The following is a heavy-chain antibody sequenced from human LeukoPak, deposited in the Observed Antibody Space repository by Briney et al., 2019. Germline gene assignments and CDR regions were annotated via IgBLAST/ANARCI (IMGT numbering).Heavy chain of an antibody. CDR3: ARAPSEIGGYYPEYFRH. Sequence: GGSLRLSCAASGFTSSSYWMHWVRQAPGKGLVWVSRIKSDGSTNYADSVKGRFTISRDNAKNTVSLQMNSLRTEDTGVYYCARAPSEIGGYYPEYFRHWGQGTLVTVSS. CDR1: GFTSSSYW. CDR2: IKSDGST. J-gene: IGHJ1*01. V-gene: IGHV3-74*01. D-gene: IGHD3-22*01.